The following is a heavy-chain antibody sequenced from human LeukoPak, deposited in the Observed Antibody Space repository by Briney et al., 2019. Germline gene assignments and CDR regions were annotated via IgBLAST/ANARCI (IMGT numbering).Heavy chain of an antibody. V-gene: IGHV3-23*01. CDR2: ISGSGGST. CDR1: GFTFSRYA. J-gene: IGHJ4*02. CDR3: AKDIPGYSSGWYFSLPGY. Sequence: GWSLRLSCVASGFTFSRYAMSWVRQPPGKGLEWVSAISGSGGSTYYADSVKGRFTISRDNSKNTLYLQMNSLRAEDTAVYYCAKDIPGYSSGWYFSLPGYWGQGTLVTVSS. D-gene: IGHD6-19*01.